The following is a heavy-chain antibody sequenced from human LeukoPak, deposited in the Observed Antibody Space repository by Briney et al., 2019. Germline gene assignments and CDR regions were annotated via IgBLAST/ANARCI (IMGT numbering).Heavy chain of an antibody. CDR2: IYNDGST. Sequence: GGSLRLSCAASGFTVSSNYMTWVRQAPGKGLEWVSVIYNDGSTYYADSVKGRFSISRDNSKNTLYLQMYSLRAEDTAVYYCARGSADGDYVFYWGQGTLVTVSS. D-gene: IGHD4-17*01. J-gene: IGHJ4*02. CDR3: ARGSADGDYVFY. V-gene: IGHV3-53*01. CDR1: GFTVSSNY.